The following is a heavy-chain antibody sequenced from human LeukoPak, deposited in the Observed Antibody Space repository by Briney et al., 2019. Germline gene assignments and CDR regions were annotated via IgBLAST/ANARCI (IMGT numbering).Heavy chain of an antibody. J-gene: IGHJ6*03. Sequence: SETLSLTCTVSGGSISSYYWSWIRQPAGKGLEWIGRIYISGSGSTNYNPSLKSRVTMSVDTSKNQFSLKLSSVTAADTAVYYCARDKRVAVAGTYIYYYMDVWGNGTTVTISS. D-gene: IGHD6-19*01. V-gene: IGHV4-4*07. CDR2: IYISGSGST. CDR3: ARDKRVAVAGTYIYYYMDV. CDR1: GGSISSYY.